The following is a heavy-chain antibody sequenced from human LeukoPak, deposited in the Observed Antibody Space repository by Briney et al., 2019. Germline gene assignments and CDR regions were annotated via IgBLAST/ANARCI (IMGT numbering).Heavy chain of an antibody. V-gene: IGHV3-23*01. D-gene: IGHD5-18*01. CDR2: ISGSGGST. J-gene: IGHJ3*02. Sequence: GTLRLSCAASGFTFSSYGMSWVRQAPGKGLEWVSAISGSGGSTYYADSVKGRFTISRDNSKNSLYLQMNSLKIEDTALYYCGRVGGYNSGYDSFDIWGRGTMVTVSS. CDR1: GFTFSSYG. CDR3: GRVGGYNSGYDSFDI.